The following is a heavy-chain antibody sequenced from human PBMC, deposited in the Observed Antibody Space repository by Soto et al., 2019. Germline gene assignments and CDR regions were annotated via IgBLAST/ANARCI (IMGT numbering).Heavy chain of an antibody. CDR3: AKLAGYCSGNSCHGDYAMDV. V-gene: IGHV4-39*01. CDR2: FYYSENT. Sequence: SETLSLTCTVSGGSISGSTYYWGWIRQPPGKGLEWIGTFYYSENTYYNPSLKSRVTISVDTSKNQFSLKLSSVTAADTAVYYCAKLAGYCSGNSCHGDYAMDVWGQGTTVTVSS. J-gene: IGHJ6*02. CDR1: GGSISGSTYY. D-gene: IGHD2-2*01.